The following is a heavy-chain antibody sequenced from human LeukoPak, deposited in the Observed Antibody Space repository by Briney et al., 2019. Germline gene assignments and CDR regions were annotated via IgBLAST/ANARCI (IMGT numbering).Heavy chain of an antibody. Sequence: GGSLRLSCAASGFTFSNAWMSWVRQAPGKGLEWVGRIKSKTDGGTTDYAEPVKGKFTISRDDSKNTLYLQMNTLKTEDTALYYCPPPAAMVRGVIIDYWGQGTLVTVSS. D-gene: IGHD3-10*01. J-gene: IGHJ4*02. V-gene: IGHV3-15*01. CDR2: IKSKTDGGTT. CDR3: PPPAAMVRGVIIDY. CDR1: GFTFSNAW.